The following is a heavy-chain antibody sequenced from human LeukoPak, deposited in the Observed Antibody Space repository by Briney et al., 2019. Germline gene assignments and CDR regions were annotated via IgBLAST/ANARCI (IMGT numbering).Heavy chain of an antibody. CDR2: IYTSGST. D-gene: IGHD3-10*01. CDR3: AREGVGWFGLDP. J-gene: IGHJ5*02. CDR1: GGSISSGSYY. V-gene: IGHV4-61*02. Sequence: PSETLSLTCTVSGGSISSGSYYWSWIRQSAGKGLEWIGRIYTSGSTNYNPSLKSRVTISVDTSKNQFSLKLSSVTAADTAVYYCAREGVGWFGLDPWGQGTLVTVSS.